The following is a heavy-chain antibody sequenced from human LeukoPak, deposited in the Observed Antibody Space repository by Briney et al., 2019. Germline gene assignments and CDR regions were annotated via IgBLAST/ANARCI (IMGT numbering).Heavy chain of an antibody. CDR3: ARDTGRAFDI. CDR2: VKSDASST. J-gene: IGHJ3*02. D-gene: IGHD4-17*01. Sequence: GGSLRLSCAASGFTFSGYWMYWVRQAPGKGLVWVSGVKSDASSTYYADSVKGRFTISRDNAKNTLYLQMNSLRAEDTAVYYCARDTGRAFDIWGQGTMVTVSS. V-gene: IGHV3-74*01. CDR1: GFTFSGYW.